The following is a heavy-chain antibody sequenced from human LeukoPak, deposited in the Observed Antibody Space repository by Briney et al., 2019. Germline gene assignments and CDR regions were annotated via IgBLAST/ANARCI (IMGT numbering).Heavy chain of an antibody. CDR3: ARSHGFCSGGDCYRDYFDY. CDR1: GYTFTGYY. Sequence: ASVKVSCKASGYTFTGYYMHWVRQAPGQGLEWIGWINPNSGGTNYAQKFQGRVTMTGDTSISTAYMELSRLRSDDTAVFYCARSHGFCSGGDCYRDYFDYWGQGTLVTVSS. J-gene: IGHJ4*02. D-gene: IGHD2-15*01. V-gene: IGHV1-2*02. CDR2: INPNSGGT.